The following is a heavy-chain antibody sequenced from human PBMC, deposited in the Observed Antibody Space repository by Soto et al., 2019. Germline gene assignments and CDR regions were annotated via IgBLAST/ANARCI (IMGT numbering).Heavy chain of an antibody. CDR3: AKVSEAYSSTWYRSYNYYSMDV. CDR2: ISGSGGGT. D-gene: IGHD6-13*01. V-gene: IGHV3-23*01. Sequence: GGSLRLSCAASGFTFSSYAMSWVRQAPGKGLEWVSSISGSGGGTYHADSVRGRFTISRDNSKNTLYLQMNSLRVEDTAVYYCAKVSEAYSSTWYRSYNYYSMDVWGQGTTVTVSS. J-gene: IGHJ6*02. CDR1: GFTFSSYA.